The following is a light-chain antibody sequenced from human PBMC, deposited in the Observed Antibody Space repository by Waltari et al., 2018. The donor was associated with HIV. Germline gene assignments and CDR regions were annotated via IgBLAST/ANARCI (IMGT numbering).Light chain of an antibody. J-gene: IGKJ4*01. Sequence: EIVLTQSPGTLSLSPGERATLPCRASPSVSSSSLAWFQQKPGQAPRLLIYGASSRATGIPDRFSGSGSGTDFTLTISRLEPEDFAMYYCQHFGSSPRLTFGGGTKVEIK. CDR1: PSVSSSS. CDR2: GAS. V-gene: IGKV3-20*01. CDR3: QHFGSSPRLT.